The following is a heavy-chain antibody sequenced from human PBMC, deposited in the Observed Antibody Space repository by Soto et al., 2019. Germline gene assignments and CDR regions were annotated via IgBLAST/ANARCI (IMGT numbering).Heavy chain of an antibody. J-gene: IGHJ5*02. CDR2: IYYTGTT. Sequence: QVQLQEAGPGLVRPSETLSLTCTVSGDSISSGDYYWSWIRQSPGKGLEWIGYIYYTGTTYYNPSLESRVTISIDTSKNDFSLKMTSVTAADTAVYHCARVLGTGGLWFDPWGQGTLVNVSS. CDR3: ARVLGTGGLWFDP. CDR1: GDSISSGDYY. V-gene: IGHV4-30-4*08. D-gene: IGHD3-16*01.